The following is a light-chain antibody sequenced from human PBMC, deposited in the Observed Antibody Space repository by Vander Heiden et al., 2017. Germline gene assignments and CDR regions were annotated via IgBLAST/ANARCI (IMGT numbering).Light chain of an antibody. J-gene: IGKJ2*01. CDR3: QQYNSWPYT. V-gene: IGKV3-15*01. CDR1: QSISSC. Sequence: EIVLTQSPATLSVSPGERATLSCRASQSISSCLAWYQQKPGQAPKLLIYGASTRDTGIPARVSGSGSGTEFTLTISSLQSEDFAVYHCQQYNSWPYTFGQGTKLEIK. CDR2: GAS.